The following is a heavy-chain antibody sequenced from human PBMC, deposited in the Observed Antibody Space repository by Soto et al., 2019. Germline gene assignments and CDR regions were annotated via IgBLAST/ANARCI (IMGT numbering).Heavy chain of an antibody. J-gene: IGHJ4*02. CDR3: ARGTSGYSGYDLPPDY. V-gene: IGHV3-11*01. CDR2: ISTSGSTI. D-gene: IGHD5-12*01. Sequence: QVQLVESGGGLVKPGGSLRLSCAASGFAFSDYYMSWIRQAPGKGLEWLSYISTSGSTIYYADSVKGRFTISRDNAKNSLYLQMNSLRAEDTAVYCCARGTSGYSGYDLPPDYWGRGTLVTVSS. CDR1: GFAFSDYY.